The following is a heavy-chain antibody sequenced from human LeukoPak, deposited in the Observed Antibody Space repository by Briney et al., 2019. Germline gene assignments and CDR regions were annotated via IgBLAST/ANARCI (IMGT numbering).Heavy chain of an antibody. CDR2: INSDGSST. CDR3: ARVGYGDYDAFDI. V-gene: IGHV3-74*01. D-gene: IGHD4-17*01. Sequence: GGSLRLSCAASGFTFSSYWMHWVRQAPGKGLVWVSRINSDGSSTSYADSVKGRFTISRDNAKNTLYLQMNSLRAEDTAVYYCARVGYGDYDAFDIWGQGTMVTVSS. CDR1: GFTFSSYW. J-gene: IGHJ3*02.